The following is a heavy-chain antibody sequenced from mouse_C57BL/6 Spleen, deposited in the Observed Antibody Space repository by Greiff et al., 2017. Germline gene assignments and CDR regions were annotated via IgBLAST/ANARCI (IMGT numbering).Heavy chain of an antibody. V-gene: IGHV1-69*01. J-gene: IGHJ2*01. CDR2: IDPSDSYT. CDR1: GYTFTSYW. CDR3: AIITTVPPSFDY. Sequence: VKLQQPGAELVMPGASVKLSCKASGYTFTSYWMHWVKQRPGQGLEWIGEIDPSDSYTNYNQKFKGKSTLTVDKSSSTAYMQLSSLTSEDSAVYYCAIITTVPPSFDYWGQGTTLTVSS. D-gene: IGHD1-1*01.